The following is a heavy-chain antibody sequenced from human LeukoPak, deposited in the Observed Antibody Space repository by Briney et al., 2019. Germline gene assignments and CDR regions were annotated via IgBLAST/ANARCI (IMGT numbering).Heavy chain of an antibody. CDR1: GDSVSSNNAA. V-gene: IGHV6-1*01. D-gene: IGHD4-17*01. J-gene: IGHJ5*02. Sequence: SQTLSLTCAISGDSVSSNNAAWVWIRQSPSRGLEWLGWTYYRSKWYHDYAVSVKSRISFNPDTSKNQFFLQLNFVTPEDTAVYYCARDVNGAFTRSWFDPWGQGTRVTVS. CDR2: TYYRSKWYH. CDR3: ARDVNGAFTRSWFDP.